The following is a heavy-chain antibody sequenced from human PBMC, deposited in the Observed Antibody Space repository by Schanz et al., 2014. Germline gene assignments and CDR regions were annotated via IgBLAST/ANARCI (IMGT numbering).Heavy chain of an antibody. Sequence: QVQLVQSGAEVKKPGASVKVSCKASGYTFTSYDINWVRQATGQGLEWMGWISAFDDKTDYAQNFQGRLIMTTDTSPATVYMELRGLRSDDTAVYYCARESTIITGGAFDVWGQGTMVTVSS. CDR2: ISAFDDKT. CDR1: GYTFTSYD. V-gene: IGHV1-18*01. J-gene: IGHJ3*01. D-gene: IGHD3-9*01. CDR3: ARESTIITGGAFDV.